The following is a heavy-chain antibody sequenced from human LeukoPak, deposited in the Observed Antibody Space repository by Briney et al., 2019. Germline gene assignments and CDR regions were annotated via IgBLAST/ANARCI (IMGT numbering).Heavy chain of an antibody. V-gene: IGHV1-3*04. CDR3: AREGRWEQLEAFDI. Sequence: AASVKVSCKASGYTFTQYNIHWVRQAPGQRLEWMGWINTDNGNTKYSQKFQGRVTITRDTSANTAYMELSSLKSEDTAVFYCAREGRWEQLEAFDIWGQGTMVTVSS. CDR1: GYTFTQYN. D-gene: IGHD1-26*01. CDR2: INTDNGNT. J-gene: IGHJ3*02.